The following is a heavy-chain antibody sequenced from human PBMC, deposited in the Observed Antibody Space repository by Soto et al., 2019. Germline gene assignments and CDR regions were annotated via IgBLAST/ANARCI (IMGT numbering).Heavy chain of an antibody. D-gene: IGHD3-10*01. J-gene: IGHJ4*02. CDR2: IRSKANSYAT. V-gene: IGHV3-73*01. CDR3: TMGLLWFGAY. Sequence: GGSLRLSCAASGFTFSGSAMHWVRQASGKGLEWVGRIRSKANSYATAYAASVKGRFTISRDDSKNTAYLQMNSLKTEDTAVNYCTMGLLWFGAYWGQGTLVTVSS. CDR1: GFTFSGSA.